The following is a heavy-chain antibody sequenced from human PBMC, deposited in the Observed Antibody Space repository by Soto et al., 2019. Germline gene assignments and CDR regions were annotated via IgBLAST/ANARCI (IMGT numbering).Heavy chain of an antibody. J-gene: IGHJ4*02. V-gene: IGHV3-66*01. D-gene: IGHD2-8*01. Sequence: GGSLRLSCAASGFTVSSNYMSWVRQAPGKGLEWVSVIYSGGTTYYADSVKGRFTLSRDNSKNTLYLQMNNLRAEDTAVYYCARDFKSGKVYDYWGQGTLVTVSS. CDR2: IYSGGTT. CDR1: GFTVSSNY. CDR3: ARDFKSGKVYDY.